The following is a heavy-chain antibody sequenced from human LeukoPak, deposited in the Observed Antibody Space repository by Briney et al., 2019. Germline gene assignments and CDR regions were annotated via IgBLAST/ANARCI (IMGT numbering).Heavy chain of an antibody. CDR1: GGSFSGYY. V-gene: IGHV4-34*01. Sequence: SETLSLTCAVYGGSFSGYYGSWIRQPPGKGLEWIGEINHSGSTNYNPSLKSRVTISVDTSKNQFSLKLSSVTAADTAVYYCWGVVVSRVGNWFDPWGQGTLVTVSS. CDR2: INHSGST. D-gene: IGHD3-22*01. J-gene: IGHJ5*02. CDR3: WGVVVSRVGNWFDP.